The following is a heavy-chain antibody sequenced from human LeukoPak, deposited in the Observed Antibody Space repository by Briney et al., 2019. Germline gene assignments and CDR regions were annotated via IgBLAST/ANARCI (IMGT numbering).Heavy chain of an antibody. D-gene: IGHD2-2*01. CDR2: IYYSGST. V-gene: IGHV4-59*01. CDR3: ARDLPGDDAFDI. J-gene: IGHJ3*02. CDR1: GGSISSYY. Sequence: SETLSLTCTVSGGSISSYYWSWIRQPPGKGLEWIGYIYYSGSTNYNPSLKSRVTISVDTSKNQFSLKLSSVTAADTAVYYCARDLPGDDAFDIWGQGTMVTVSS.